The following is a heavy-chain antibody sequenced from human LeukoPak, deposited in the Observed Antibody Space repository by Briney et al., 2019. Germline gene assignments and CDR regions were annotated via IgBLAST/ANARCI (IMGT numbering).Heavy chain of an antibody. Sequence: ASVKVSCKASGYTFTSYDINWVRQATGQGREWMGWMNPNSGNTGYAQKFQGRVTMTRNTSISTAYMELSSLRSEDTAVYYCARNVWFGEYWFGYWGQGTLVTVSS. CDR2: MNPNSGNT. D-gene: IGHD3-10*01. J-gene: IGHJ4*02. CDR3: ARNVWFGEYWFGY. CDR1: GYTFTSYD. V-gene: IGHV1-8*01.